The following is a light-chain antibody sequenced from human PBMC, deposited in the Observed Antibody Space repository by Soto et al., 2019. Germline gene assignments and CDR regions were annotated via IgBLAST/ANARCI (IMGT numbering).Light chain of an antibody. CDR2: GAS. CDR1: QSVSSSE. Sequence: EIVLTQSPDTVSLSPGEGATLSCRASQSVSSSELAWYQQKPGQVPRLLIYGASRRATGVSDRFSGSGSGTDVSRTISRLEPEDFAVYYCQQYYSSPRTFGQGTKVEIK. CDR3: QQYYSSPRT. V-gene: IGKV3-20*01. J-gene: IGKJ1*01.